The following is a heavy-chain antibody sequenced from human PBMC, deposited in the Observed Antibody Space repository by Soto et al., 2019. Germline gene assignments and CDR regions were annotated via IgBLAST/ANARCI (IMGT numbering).Heavy chain of an antibody. V-gene: IGHV1-24*01. CDR1: GYTLTELS. CDR3: ATAPSRRFGELLYFDY. CDR2: FDPEDGET. J-gene: IGHJ4*02. D-gene: IGHD3-10*01. Sequence: ASVKVSCKVSGYTLTELSMHWVRQAPGKGLEWMGGFDPEDGETIYAQKFQGRVAMTEDTSTDTAYMELSSLRSEDTAVYYCATAPSRRFGELLYFDYWGQGTLVTVSS.